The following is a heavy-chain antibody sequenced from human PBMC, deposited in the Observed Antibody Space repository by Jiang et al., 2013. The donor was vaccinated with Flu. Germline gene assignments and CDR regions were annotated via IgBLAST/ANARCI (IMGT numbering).Heavy chain of an antibody. CDR2: FFNSGRP. CDR3: ARLEEWFDP. J-gene: IGHJ5*02. Sequence: GSGLVKPSQTLSLTCTVSGVSISSGGYYWSWIRQHPGKGLEWIGYFFNSGRPYYNPSLKSLVSISVDTSKNQFSLKVTSVTAADTAVYYCARLEEWFDPWGQGTLVTVSS. V-gene: IGHV4-31*01. D-gene: IGHD3-3*01. CDR1: GVSISSGGYY.